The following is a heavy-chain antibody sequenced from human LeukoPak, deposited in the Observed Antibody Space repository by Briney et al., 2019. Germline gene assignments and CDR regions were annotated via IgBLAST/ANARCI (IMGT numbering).Heavy chain of an antibody. CDR2: INADGDA. J-gene: IGHJ5*02. CDR3: TRDRAGRQAWVEFDL. CDR1: AFTVTNEL. Sequence: PGGSLRLTCTVSAFTVTNELMDWVRQAPGKGPERVALINADGDAVYADSAKGRFTTSRDTSRNMVYLQMNSLRPEDSAVYYCTRDRAGRQAWVEFDLWGQGTLVTVSS. D-gene: IGHD3-10*01. V-gene: IGHV3-53*05.